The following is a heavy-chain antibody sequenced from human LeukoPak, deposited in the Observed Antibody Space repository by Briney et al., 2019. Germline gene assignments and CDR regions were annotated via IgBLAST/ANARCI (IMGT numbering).Heavy chain of an antibody. V-gene: IGHV3-23*01. J-gene: IGHJ3*02. D-gene: IGHD3-22*01. CDR1: GFTFSSYA. CDR2: ISGSGGST. CDR3: AKCDSSGYTGPNDFDI. Sequence: GGSLRLSCAASGFTFSSYAMSWVRQAPGKGLEWVSAISGSGGSTYYADSVKGRFTISRDNSKNTLYLQMNSLRAEDTAVYYCAKCDSSGYTGPNDFDIWGQGTMVTVSS.